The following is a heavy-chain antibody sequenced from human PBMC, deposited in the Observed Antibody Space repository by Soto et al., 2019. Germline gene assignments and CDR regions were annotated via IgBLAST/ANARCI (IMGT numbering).Heavy chain of an antibody. Sequence: EVQLLESGGGLVQPGGSLRLSGAAFGFTFSSYALSWVRQAPGKGLEWGSAISGSGGSTYYADSVKGRFTISRDNSKNTLYLQMNSLRAEDTAVYYCAKDSDYYGLFDYWGQGTLVTVSS. CDR3: AKDSDYYGLFDY. CDR1: GFTFSSYA. D-gene: IGHD3-10*01. J-gene: IGHJ4*02. V-gene: IGHV3-23*01. CDR2: ISGSGGST.